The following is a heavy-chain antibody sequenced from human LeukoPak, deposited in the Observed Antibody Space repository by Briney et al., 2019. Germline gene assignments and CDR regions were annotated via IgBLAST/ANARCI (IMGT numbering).Heavy chain of an antibody. J-gene: IGHJ6*03. CDR3: ARSPAGANDYLDV. D-gene: IGHD1-14*01. CDR1: GFTFSSYE. V-gene: IGHV3-48*03. CDR2: ISSSGTTI. Sequence: GGSLRLSCAASGFTFSSYEMNWVRQAPGKGLEWVSYISSSGTTIYYADSVKGRFTISRDNTKNSLYLQMNSLRAEDTAVYYCARSPAGANDYLDVWGKGTTVTISS.